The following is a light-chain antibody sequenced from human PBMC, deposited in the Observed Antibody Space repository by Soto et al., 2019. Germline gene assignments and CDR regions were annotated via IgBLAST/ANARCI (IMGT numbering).Light chain of an antibody. CDR3: QQFYSSPIT. J-gene: IGKJ5*01. CDR1: QDIRGA. V-gene: IGKV1-13*02. CDR2: DVS. Sequence: AIQVTQSPSSLSASVGDRVTITCRASQDIRGALAWYQQKPGKPPRLLIYDVSTLESGIPSRFSGSSSGTEFTLTISSPPPEDFGTYFCQQFYSSPITFGQGKQLEIK.